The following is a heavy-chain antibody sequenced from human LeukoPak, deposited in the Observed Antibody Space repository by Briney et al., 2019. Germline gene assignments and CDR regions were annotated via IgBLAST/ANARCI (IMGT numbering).Heavy chain of an antibody. CDR1: GGSISSYY. V-gene: IGHV4-59*01. D-gene: IGHD6-19*01. CDR3: ARDRTRTGHSSGWGSENWFDP. CDR2: IYYSGST. Sequence: SETLSLTCTVSGGSISSYYWSWIRQPPGKGLEWIGYIYYSGSTNYNPSLKRRVTISVDTSKNQFSLKLSSVTAADTAVYYCARDRTRTGHSSGWGSENWFDPWGQGTLVTVSS. J-gene: IGHJ5*02.